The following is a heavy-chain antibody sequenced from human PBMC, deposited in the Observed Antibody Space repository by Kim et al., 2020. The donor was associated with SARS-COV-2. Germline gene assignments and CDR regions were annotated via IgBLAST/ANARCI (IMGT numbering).Heavy chain of an antibody. CDR1: GYNFNSQF. CDR2: INPRDDST. J-gene: IGHJ6*02. V-gene: IGHV1-46*02. Sequence: ASVKVSCKASGYNFNSQFIHWVRQAPGQGLEWMGSINPRDDSTTIAQTFQGRLAMTTDTVTSTVHMELGSLKSEDTAVYYCSRVTDYCDRTRCYTVYGMDVWGQGTPVTVSS. CDR3: SRVTDYCDRTRCYTVYGMDV. D-gene: IGHD2-2*01.